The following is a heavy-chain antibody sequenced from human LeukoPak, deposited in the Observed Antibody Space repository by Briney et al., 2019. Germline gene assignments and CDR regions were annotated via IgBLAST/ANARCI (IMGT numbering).Heavy chain of an antibody. J-gene: IGHJ4*02. Sequence: ASVKVSCKASGYTFTGYYMHWVRQAPGQGLRWMGRINPNSGGTNYAQKFQGRVTMTRDTSISTAYMELSRLRSDDTAVYYCARERSSGSGWNDHWGQGTLVTVSS. CDR2: INPNSGGT. CDR3: ARERSSGSGWNDH. CDR1: GYTFTGYY. V-gene: IGHV1-2*06. D-gene: IGHD6-19*01.